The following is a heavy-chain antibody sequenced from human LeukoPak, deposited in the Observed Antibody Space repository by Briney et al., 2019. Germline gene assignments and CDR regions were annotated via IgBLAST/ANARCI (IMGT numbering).Heavy chain of an antibody. J-gene: IGHJ4*02. Sequence: GGSLRLSCAASGFTFSTYSMNWVRQAPGKGLEWVSSISTSSIYIYYAESMKGRFTISRDNAKNSLYLQMNSLRTEDTAMYYCARSPLGELLVDYWGQGTLVTVSS. CDR3: ARSPLGELLVDY. CDR2: ISTSSIYI. CDR1: GFTFSTYS. D-gene: IGHD3-16*01. V-gene: IGHV3-21*01.